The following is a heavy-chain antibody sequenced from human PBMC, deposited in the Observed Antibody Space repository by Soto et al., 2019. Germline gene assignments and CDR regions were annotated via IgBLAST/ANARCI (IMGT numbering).Heavy chain of an antibody. J-gene: IGHJ4*02. CDR3: ARDSPSTYSSQNYYFDY. V-gene: IGHV1-69*13. Sequence: ASVKVSCRASGGTFSSHAISWVRQAPGQGLEWMGGIIPIFGTANYAQKFQGRVTITADESTSTAYMELSSLRSEDTAVYYCARDSPSTYSSQNYYFDYWGQGTLVTVSS. CDR2: IIPIFGTA. CDR1: GGTFSSHA. D-gene: IGHD6-13*01.